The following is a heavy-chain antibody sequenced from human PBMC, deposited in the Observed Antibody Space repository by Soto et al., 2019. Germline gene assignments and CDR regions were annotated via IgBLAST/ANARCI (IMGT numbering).Heavy chain of an antibody. CDR2: IGTAGDT. J-gene: IGHJ4*02. CDR1: GFTFSSYD. CDR3: ARGPRVVVPAAHGGYSSSSPEPYFDY. Sequence: GGSLRLSCAASGFTFSSYDMHWVRQATGKGLEWVSAIGTAGDTYYPGSVKGRFTISRENAKNSLYLQMNSLRAGDTAMYYCARGPRVVVPAAHGGYSSSSPEPYFDYWGQGTLVTVSS. D-gene: IGHD2-2*01. V-gene: IGHV3-13*01.